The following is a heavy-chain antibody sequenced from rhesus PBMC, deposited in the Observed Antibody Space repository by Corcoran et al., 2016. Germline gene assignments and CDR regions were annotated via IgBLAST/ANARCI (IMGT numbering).Heavy chain of an antibody. CDR1: GGSFSSYW. J-gene: IGHJ4*01. CDR2: INVNSAST. Sequence: QVQLQESGPGLVKPSATLSLTCAVSGGSFSSYWWSWIRQPPGKGLEWIGEINVNSASTTYNPALKSRVTISKDASRNQLSLKLSSLTAADTAVYYCARSPSTLATTSGDYWGQGVLVTVSS. CDR3: ARSPSTLATTSGDY. D-gene: IGHD4-29*01. V-gene: IGHV4-80*01.